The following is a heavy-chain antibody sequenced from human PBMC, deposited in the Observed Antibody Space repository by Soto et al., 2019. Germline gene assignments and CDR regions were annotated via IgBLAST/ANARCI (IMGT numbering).Heavy chain of an antibody. J-gene: IGHJ4*02. D-gene: IGHD3-22*01. CDR1: GFTFSSYA. Sequence: GGSLRLSCAASGFTFSSYAMSWVRQAPGKGLEWVSAISGSGGSTYYADSVKGRFTISRDNSKNTLYLQMNSLRAEDTAVYYCAKPQYYYDSSGHDYWGQGTLVTVSS. CDR3: AKPQYYYDSSGHDY. CDR2: ISGSGGST. V-gene: IGHV3-23*01.